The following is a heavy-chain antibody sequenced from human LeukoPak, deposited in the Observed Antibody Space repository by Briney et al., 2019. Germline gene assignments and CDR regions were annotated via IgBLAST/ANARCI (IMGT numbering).Heavy chain of an antibody. Sequence: SETLSLTCTVSGGSISGSSSYWAWIRQPPGKGLEWIGSIYYSGSTYFNPSLKSRVTISIDTSKNQFSMKLSSVTAADTAVYYCARNYGGNTMKAFDIWGLGTMVTVSS. J-gene: IGHJ3*02. CDR1: GGSISGSSSY. V-gene: IGHV4-39*07. D-gene: IGHD4-23*01. CDR2: IYYSGST. CDR3: ARNYGGNTMKAFDI.